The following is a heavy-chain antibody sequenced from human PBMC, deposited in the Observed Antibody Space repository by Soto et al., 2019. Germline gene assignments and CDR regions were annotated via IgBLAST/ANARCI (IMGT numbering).Heavy chain of an antibody. J-gene: IGHJ6*02. V-gene: IGHV1-2*02. CDR1: GYTFTDYH. Sequence: ASVKVSCKASGYTFTDYHMHWVRQAPGQGLEWMGWINPNSGGTNYAQKFRGRVTMTRYTSINTAYMELSRLRSDDTAIYYCASGVRNYSGMDVWGQGTTVTVSS. D-gene: IGHD2-8*01. CDR2: INPNSGGT. CDR3: ASGVRNYSGMDV.